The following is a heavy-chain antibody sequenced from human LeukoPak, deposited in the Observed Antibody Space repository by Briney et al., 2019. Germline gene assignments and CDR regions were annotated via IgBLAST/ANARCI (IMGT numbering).Heavy chain of an antibody. CDR1: GGSISSYY. J-gene: IGHJ4*02. CDR3: ARDGYYYDSSGYYEKMYYFDY. Sequence: PSETLSLTCTVSGGSISSYYCSWIRQPAGKGLELIWRSYTSGRTKYNPSLKSRVTMSVDTSKNQFSLKLSSVTAADTAVYYCARDGYYYDSSGYYEKMYYFDYWGQGTLVTVSS. V-gene: IGHV4-4*07. CDR2: SYTSGRT. D-gene: IGHD3-22*01.